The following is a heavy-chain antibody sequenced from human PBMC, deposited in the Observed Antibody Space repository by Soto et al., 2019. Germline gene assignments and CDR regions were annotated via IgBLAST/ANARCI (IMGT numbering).Heavy chain of an antibody. J-gene: IGHJ4*02. CDR1: GVTCSSYA. CDR3: ARGELAYCGGDCYNKDY. Sequence: GGSLRHSCAASGVTCSSYAMHWVRQAPGKGLEWVAVISYDGSNKYYADSVRGRFTISRDNSKNTLYLQMNSLRAEDTAVYYCARGELAYCGGDCYNKDYWGQGTLVTVSS. CDR2: ISYDGSNK. D-gene: IGHD2-21*02. V-gene: IGHV3-30-3*01.